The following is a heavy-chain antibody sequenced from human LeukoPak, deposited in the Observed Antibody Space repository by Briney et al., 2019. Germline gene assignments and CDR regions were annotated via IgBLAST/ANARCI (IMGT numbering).Heavy chain of an antibody. CDR1: GGTFSSYA. CDR3: ARDVRFPLQYVP. D-gene: IGHD4-11*01. J-gene: IGHJ5*02. V-gene: IGHV1-69*13. Sequence: ASVKVSYKASGGTFSSYAISWVRQAPGQGLEWMGGIIPIFGTANYAQKFQGRVTITADESTSTAYMELSSLRSEDTAVYYCARDVRFPLQYVPWGQGTLVTVSS. CDR2: IIPIFGTA.